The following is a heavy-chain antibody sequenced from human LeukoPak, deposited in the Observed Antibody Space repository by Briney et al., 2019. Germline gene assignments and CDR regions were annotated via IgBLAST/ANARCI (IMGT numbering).Heavy chain of an antibody. CDR1: GYTLTELS. CDR2: FVPEDGET. D-gene: IGHD4-17*01. J-gene: IGHJ4*02. Sequence: ASVKVSCKVSGYTLTELSMHWVRQAPGKGLEWMGGFVPEDGETIYAQKFQGRVTMTEDTSTDTAYMELSSLRSEDTAVYYCATDYGDYGREFTFDYWGQGTLVTVSS. V-gene: IGHV1-24*01. CDR3: ATDYGDYGREFTFDY.